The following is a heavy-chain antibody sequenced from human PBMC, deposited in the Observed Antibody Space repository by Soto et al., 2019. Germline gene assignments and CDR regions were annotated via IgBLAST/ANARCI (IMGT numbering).Heavy chain of an antibody. V-gene: IGHV1-69*02. CDR2: INPILSMS. Sequence: QVQLVQSGAEVKRPGSSVKVSCKASGDTFSFYSINWVRQAPGLGLEWMGRINPILSMSNYAQRFQGRVTMTADKSTTTAYMDLSDLTSEDTAIYYCASSYGSGYRAFDYWGQGALVTVSS. CDR1: GDTFSFYS. D-gene: IGHD3-10*01. J-gene: IGHJ4*02. CDR3: ASSYGSGYRAFDY.